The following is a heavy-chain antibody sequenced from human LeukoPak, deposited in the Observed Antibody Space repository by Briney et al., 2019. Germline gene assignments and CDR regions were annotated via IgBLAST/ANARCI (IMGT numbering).Heavy chain of an antibody. V-gene: IGHV1-46*01. CDR3: AREGQRHYFDY. CDR1: GYSFTSYG. Sequence: GASVKVSCKASGYSFTSYGISWVRQAPGQGLEWMGIIDPSGDSTSYAQKFQGRVTMTRDTSTSTVYMELSSLRSEDTAVYYCAREGQRHYFDYWGQGTLVTVSS. CDR2: IDPSGDST. J-gene: IGHJ4*02.